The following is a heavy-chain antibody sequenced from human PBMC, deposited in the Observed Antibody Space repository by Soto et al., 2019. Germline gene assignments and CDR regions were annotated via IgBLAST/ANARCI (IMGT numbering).Heavy chain of an antibody. CDR2: FDPEDGET. J-gene: IGHJ4*02. V-gene: IGHV1-24*01. D-gene: IGHD5-12*01. CDR1: GHTLTELS. CDR3: ARDTSGYDHDYYFDH. Sequence: ASVKVSCKVSGHTLTELSMHWVRQAPGKGLEWMGGFDPEDGETIYAQKFQGRVTMTEDTSTDTAYMELSRLRSDDTAVYYCARDTSGYDHDYYFDHWGQGTLVTVSS.